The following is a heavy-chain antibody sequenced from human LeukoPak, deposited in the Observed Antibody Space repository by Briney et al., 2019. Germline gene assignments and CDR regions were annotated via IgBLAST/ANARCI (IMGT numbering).Heavy chain of an antibody. CDR1: GFTFNSYA. D-gene: IGHD2-15*01. Sequence: PGGSLRLSCAASGFTFNSYAMSWVRQAPGKGLEWVSAISGSGGSTYYADSVKGRFTISRDNSKNTLYLQMNSLRAEDTAVYYCARRNTDRYCSRSSCPNWFDPWGQGTLVTVSS. CDR3: ARRNTDRYCSRSSCPNWFDP. CDR2: ISGSGGST. V-gene: IGHV3-23*01. J-gene: IGHJ5*02.